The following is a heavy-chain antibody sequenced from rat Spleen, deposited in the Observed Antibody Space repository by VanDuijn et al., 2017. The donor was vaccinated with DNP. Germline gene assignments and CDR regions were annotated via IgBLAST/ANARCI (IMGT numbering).Heavy chain of an antibody. Sequence: QVQLRQSGAELAKPGSSVKISCKASGYTFTTYYISWIKQTTGQDREYIGYINTGSGGTNYNEKFKGKATLTVDKSSSTAFMQLSSLTPDDSAVYYCARRRLPYWYFDFWGPGTMVTVSS. CDR3: ARRRLPYWYFDF. CDR2: INTGSGGT. D-gene: IGHD1-4*01. J-gene: IGHJ1*01. CDR1: GYTFTTYY. V-gene: IGHV1-43*01.